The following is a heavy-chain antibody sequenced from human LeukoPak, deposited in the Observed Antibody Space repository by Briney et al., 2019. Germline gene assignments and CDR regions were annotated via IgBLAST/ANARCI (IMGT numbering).Heavy chain of an antibody. Sequence: GGSLRLSCAASGFTFSSYAMSWVRQAPGKGLEWVSAISGSGGSTYYADSVKGRFTISRDNSKNTLYLQMNSLRAEDTAVYYCARDLFGLNYGSWLYYYDSSGYYSDAFDIWGQGTMVTVSS. CDR3: ARDLFGLNYGSWLYYYDSSGYYSDAFDI. CDR1: GFTFSSYA. CDR2: ISGSGGST. D-gene: IGHD3-22*01. V-gene: IGHV3-23*01. J-gene: IGHJ3*02.